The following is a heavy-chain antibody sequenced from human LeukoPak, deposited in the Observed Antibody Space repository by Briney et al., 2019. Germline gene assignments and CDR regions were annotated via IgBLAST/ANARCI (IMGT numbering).Heavy chain of an antibody. Sequence: ASETLSLTCTVSGGSISSYYWSWIRQPPGKGLEWIGYIYYSGSTNYNPSLKSRVTISVDTSKNQFSLKLSSVTAADTAVYYCASRIQLWTNPQNYYYGMDVWGQGTTVTVSS. V-gene: IGHV4-59*08. CDR2: IYYSGST. CDR3: ASRIQLWTNPQNYYYGMDV. D-gene: IGHD5-18*01. J-gene: IGHJ6*02. CDR1: GGSISSYY.